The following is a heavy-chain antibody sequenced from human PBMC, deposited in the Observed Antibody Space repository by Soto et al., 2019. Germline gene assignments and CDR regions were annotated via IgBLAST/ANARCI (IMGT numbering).Heavy chain of an antibody. J-gene: IGHJ5*02. Sequence: QVMQSGGGLIQPGGSLRLACTASGFPFSTTDMSWVRQAPGKGLEWVATIFGSGETTYYADSVRGRLTVSRDNFKNSVYLQMNCLRADDTGLYYCVMNLGWFNTWGQGALVIVSS. CDR1: GFPFSTTD. D-gene: IGHD3-16*01. CDR2: IFGSGETT. V-gene: IGHV3-23*01. CDR3: VMNLGWFNT.